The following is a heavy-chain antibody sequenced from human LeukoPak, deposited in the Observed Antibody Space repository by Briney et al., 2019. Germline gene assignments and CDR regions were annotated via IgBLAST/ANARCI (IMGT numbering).Heavy chain of an antibody. Sequence: PSETLSLTCTVSGGSISSYYWSWIRQPPGEGLEWIGYIYYSGSTNYNPSLKSRVTISVDTSKNQFSLKLSSVTAADTAVYYCAGSEGYWYFDLWGRGTLVTVSS. CDR1: GGSISSYY. V-gene: IGHV4-59*08. CDR2: IYYSGST. J-gene: IGHJ2*01. CDR3: AGSEGYWYFDL.